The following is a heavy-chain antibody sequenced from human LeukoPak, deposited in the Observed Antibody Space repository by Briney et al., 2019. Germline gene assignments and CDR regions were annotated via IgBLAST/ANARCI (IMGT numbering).Heavy chain of an antibody. CDR1: GGTFSSYA. Sequence: ASVKVSCKASGGTFSSYAISWVRQAPGQGLEWMGGIIPIFGTASYAQKFQGRVTMTRDTSTSTVYMELSSLRSEDTAVYYCARAGTAKAFDIWGQGTMVTVSS. J-gene: IGHJ3*02. CDR2: IIPIFGTA. D-gene: IGHD5-18*01. V-gene: IGHV1-69*05. CDR3: ARAGTAKAFDI.